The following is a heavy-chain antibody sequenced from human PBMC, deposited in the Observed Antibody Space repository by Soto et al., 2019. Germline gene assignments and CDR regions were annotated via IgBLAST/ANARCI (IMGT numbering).Heavy chain of an antibody. V-gene: IGHV2-5*02. CDR1: GFSLITSGVG. J-gene: IGHJ4*02. CDR3: AHTMAPRIFDY. CDR2: IYWDDDK. Sequence: QITLKEAGPTLVKPTQTLTLTCSFSGFSLITSGVGVGWIRQPPGKALEWLALIYWDDDKGYSTSRKSRLTITKDTSKNQVVLTMTNMVPADTATYYCAHTMAPRIFDYWGQGTLVTVSS.